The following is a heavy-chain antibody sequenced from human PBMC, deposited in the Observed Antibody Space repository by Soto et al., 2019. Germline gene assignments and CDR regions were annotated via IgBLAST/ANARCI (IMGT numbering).Heavy chain of an antibody. V-gene: IGHV1-18*04. CDR1: GFTFTSYP. CDR3: AREYYSSTTWIAY. Sequence: ASVKVSCKTSGFTFTSYPFSWVRQAPGQGLERLAWVHPYEGTTKVAHQFRDRITLTTDTSAATVFMELTGLTSDDTAIYFCAREYYSSTTWIAYWGQGTLVTVSS. D-gene: IGHD5-12*01. J-gene: IGHJ4*02. CDR2: VHPYEGTT.